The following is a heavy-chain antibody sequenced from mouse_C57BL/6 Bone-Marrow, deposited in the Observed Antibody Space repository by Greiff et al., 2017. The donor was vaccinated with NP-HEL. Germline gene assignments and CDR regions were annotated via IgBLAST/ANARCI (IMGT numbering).Heavy chain of an antibody. CDR2: LSYDGSN. CDR1: GYSITSGYY. D-gene: IGHD4-1*01. CDR3: AINWDGAY. V-gene: IGHV3-6*01. J-gene: IGHJ3*01. Sequence: EVKLMESGPGLVKPSQSLSLTCSVTGYSITSGYYWNWIRQFPGNKLEWMGYLSYDGSNNYNPSLKNRISITRDTSNNQFFLKLNSVTTEDTATYYCAINWDGAYWGQGTLVTVSA.